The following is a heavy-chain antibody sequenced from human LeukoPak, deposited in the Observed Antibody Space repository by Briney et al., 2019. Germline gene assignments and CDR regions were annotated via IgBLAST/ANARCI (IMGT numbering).Heavy chain of an antibody. CDR1: GFTFSSYA. J-gene: IGHJ4*02. CDR3: ARTPGYYDILTGPLDY. CDR2: ISYDGSNK. V-gene: IGHV3-30-3*01. Sequence: GGSLRLSCAASGFTFSSYAMHWVRQAPGKGLEWVAVISYDGSNKYYADSVKGRFTISRDNSKNTLYLQMNSLRAEDTAVCYCARTPGYYDILTGPLDYWGQGTLVTVSS. D-gene: IGHD3-9*01.